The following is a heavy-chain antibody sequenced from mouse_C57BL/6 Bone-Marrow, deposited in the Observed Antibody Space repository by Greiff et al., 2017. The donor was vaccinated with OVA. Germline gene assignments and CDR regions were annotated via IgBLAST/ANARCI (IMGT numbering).Heavy chain of an antibody. CDR2: IDPETGGT. Sequence: QVQLQQSGAELVRPGASVTLSCKASGYTFTDYEMHWVKQTPVHGLEWIGAIDPETGGTAYNQKFKGTAILTADKSASTAYMELRSLTSEDSAVYYCTRGGRGDYWGQGTTLTVSS. CDR3: TRGGRGDY. J-gene: IGHJ2*01. V-gene: IGHV1-15*01. CDR1: GYTFTDYE.